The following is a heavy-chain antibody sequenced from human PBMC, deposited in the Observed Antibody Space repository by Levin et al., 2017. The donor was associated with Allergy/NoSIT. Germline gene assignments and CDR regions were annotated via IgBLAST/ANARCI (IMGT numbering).Heavy chain of an antibody. D-gene: IGHD4-23*01. Sequence: PGGSLRLSCAASGFSFSSSDMHWLRQAPGEKLEWVAHISYDGGRTYYADPVKGRFTFSRDNSKNTLYLQMNSLRAEDTAVYYCTRGPPHGGFDSWGQGTMVTVSS. CDR3: TRGPPHGGFDS. CDR2: ISYDGGRT. CDR1: GFSFSSSD. V-gene: IGHV3-30*03. J-gene: IGHJ3*02.